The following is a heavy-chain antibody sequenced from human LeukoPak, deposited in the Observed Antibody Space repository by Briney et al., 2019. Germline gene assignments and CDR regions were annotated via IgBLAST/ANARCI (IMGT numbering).Heavy chain of an antibody. D-gene: IGHD3-22*01. Sequence: ASVKVSCKASGYTFTSYAMHWVRQAPGQRLEWMGWINAGNGNTKYSQKFQGRVTITRDTSASTAYMELSSLRSEDTAVYYCARDGDYYDSSGYADYWGQGTLVTVSS. J-gene: IGHJ4*02. V-gene: IGHV1-3*01. CDR2: INAGNGNT. CDR1: GYTFTSYA. CDR3: ARDGDYYDSSGYADY.